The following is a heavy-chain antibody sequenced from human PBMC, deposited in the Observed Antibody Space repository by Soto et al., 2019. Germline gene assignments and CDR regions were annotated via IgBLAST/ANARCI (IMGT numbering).Heavy chain of an antibody. CDR3: TRILWSSRRDALDI. Sequence: DVQLLESGGDLVQPGGSLRLSCIASGFTFRNYAMAWVRLAPGEDLEWVSAIGTSGTPTLYADSVKSRFSISRDDSRNTVSLQMNSLGVEDTATYYCTRILWSSRRDALDIWGQGTTVTVSS. CDR2: IGTSGTPT. D-gene: IGHD2-21*01. CDR1: GFTFRNYA. V-gene: IGHV3-23*01. J-gene: IGHJ6*02.